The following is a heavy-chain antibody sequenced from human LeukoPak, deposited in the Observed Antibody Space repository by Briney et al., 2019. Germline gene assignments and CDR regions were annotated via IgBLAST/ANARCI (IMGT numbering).Heavy chain of an antibody. CDR2: IYSGRST. D-gene: IGHD2-15*01. V-gene: IGHV3-66*02. Sequence: GGSPRLSCAASGFTLSSYYMSWVRQAPGKGLERVATIYSGRSTYYPDSLKGRFTISRDDSKNTVYLQMNSLRGEDTAVYYCARGPPQDRIYYYYMDVWGKGTMVTVSS. J-gene: IGHJ6*03. CDR1: GFTLSSYY. CDR3: ARGPPQDRIYYYYMDV.